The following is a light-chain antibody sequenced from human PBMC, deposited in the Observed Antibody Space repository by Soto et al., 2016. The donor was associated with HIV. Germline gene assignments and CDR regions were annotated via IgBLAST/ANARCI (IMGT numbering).Light chain of an antibody. CDR3: MQGSHFPPWT. V-gene: IGKV2-30*01. CDR2: KVS. Sequence: DVVLTQSPLSLPVNLGQPASISCRSTQSLVYSDGNTYLNWFQQRPGQPPRRLLYKVSRRDSGVPDRFSGSGSGTDFTLKISWVEAEDVGLYYCMQGSHFPPWTFGQGTKVEIK. J-gene: IGKJ1*01. CDR1: QSLVYSDGNTY.